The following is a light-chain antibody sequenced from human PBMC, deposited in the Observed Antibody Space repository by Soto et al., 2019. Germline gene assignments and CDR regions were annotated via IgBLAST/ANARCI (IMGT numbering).Light chain of an antibody. CDR1: QDISNY. CDR3: QEYDNSRFT. J-gene: IGKJ5*01. Sequence: TQSTQPRVCISATVGGRVTGSCLASQDISNYLNWYQQKPGKAPKLLIYDASNLETGVPSRFSGSGSGTDLPFTIAGLQPEHIPTYDRQEYDNSRFTHGQGTRLEIK. CDR2: DAS. V-gene: IGKV1-33*01.